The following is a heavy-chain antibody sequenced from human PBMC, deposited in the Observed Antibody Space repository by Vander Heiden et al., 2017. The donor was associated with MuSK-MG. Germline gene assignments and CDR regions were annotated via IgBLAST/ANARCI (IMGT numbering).Heavy chain of an antibody. CDR2: ITRNTNNV. CDR1: GFNFDDYA. CDR3: ARAGGHYDASGYYYDVFDL. V-gene: IGHV3-9*01. Sequence: EVRLVESGGGLVQPGRSLRLSCASSGFNFDDYAMHWVRQVPGKGTEWVSDITRNTNNVAYADSVKGRFTISRDNAAKSLYLQMNSLRTEDKAFYFCARAGGHYDASGYYYDVFDLWGQGTMVTVSS. J-gene: IGHJ3*01. D-gene: IGHD3-22*01.